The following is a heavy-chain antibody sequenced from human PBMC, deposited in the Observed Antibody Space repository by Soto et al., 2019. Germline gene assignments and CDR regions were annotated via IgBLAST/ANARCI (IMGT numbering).Heavy chain of an antibody. J-gene: IGHJ6*02. CDR2: ISSYTNNA. Sequence: GASVKVSCKASNYPFTSYGFAWVRQAPGHGLQWLGRISSYTNNADYAQEFQGRITMTTDTLTRTAVMELRSLTSDDTGVYYWARESNPFGVVNRSPEKQEYGMEVWGQGTTVTVSS. CDR1: NYPFTSYG. D-gene: IGHD3-3*01. V-gene: IGHV1-18*01. CDR3: ARESNPFGVVNRSPEKQEYGMEV.